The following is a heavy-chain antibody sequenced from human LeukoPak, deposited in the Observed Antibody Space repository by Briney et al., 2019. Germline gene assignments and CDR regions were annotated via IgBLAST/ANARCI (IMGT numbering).Heavy chain of an antibody. V-gene: IGHV3-23*01. J-gene: IGHJ6*02. Sequence: GGSLRLSCAASGFTFRSYAMSWVRQAPGKGLEWVSAVTGSGGGTYYADSVKGRFTISRDNSKNTLYLQMNSLRAEDTAVYYCAKVPGVRGYYYYGMDVWGQGTTVTVSS. D-gene: IGHD3-10*01. CDR3: AKVPGVRGYYYYGMDV. CDR1: GFTFRSYA. CDR2: VTGSGGGT.